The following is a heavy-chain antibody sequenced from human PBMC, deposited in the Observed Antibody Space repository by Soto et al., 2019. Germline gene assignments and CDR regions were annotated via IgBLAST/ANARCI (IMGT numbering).Heavy chain of an antibody. D-gene: IGHD2-2*01. CDR1: GYTFTSYY. CDR3: AREVYWDSFSCYGWQLAP. CDR2: INPRGGT. V-gene: IGHV1-46*01. J-gene: IGHJ5*02. Sequence: QMQLVQSGAEVKKPGASVKVSCKASGYTFTSYYIHWVRQAPGQGLEWMGVINPRGGTNYAQKFQGIVTMTSDTSTSTVYMELRSLTSAATAVYYCAREVYWDSFSCYGWQLAPWCQGTLVTVSS.